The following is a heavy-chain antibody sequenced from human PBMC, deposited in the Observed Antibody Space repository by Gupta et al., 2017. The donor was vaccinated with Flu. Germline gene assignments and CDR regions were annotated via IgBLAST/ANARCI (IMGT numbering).Heavy chain of an antibody. V-gene: IGHV3-23*01. D-gene: IGHD3-22*01. Sequence: EVQLLESGGGLVQPGGSLRLSCAASGFTFSSYAMSWVRQAPGKGLEWVSAISGSGGSTYYADSVKGRFTISRDNSKNTLYLQMNSLRAEDTAVYYCARGNYYDSSGYHPYYYGMDVWGQGTTVTVSS. CDR1: GFTFSSYA. CDR3: ARGNYYDSSGYHPYYYGMDV. CDR2: ISGSGGST. J-gene: IGHJ6*02.